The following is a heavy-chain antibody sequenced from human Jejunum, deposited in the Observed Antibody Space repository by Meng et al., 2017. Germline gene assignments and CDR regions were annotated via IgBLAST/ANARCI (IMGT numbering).Heavy chain of an antibody. Sequence: VQLGGPGPGLVKPSGTLSLTCAVSGDSIRTNWWNWVRQPPGKGLEWIGEIYHSGAFNYNPSLRRRVTISVDKSKNQVSLKLDSLTAADTAVYYCARGAIGTRPFDYWGQGTLVTVSS. CDR2: IYHSGAF. CDR3: ARGAIGTRPFDY. D-gene: IGHD2-21*01. CDR1: GDSIRTNW. V-gene: IGHV4-4*02. J-gene: IGHJ4*02.